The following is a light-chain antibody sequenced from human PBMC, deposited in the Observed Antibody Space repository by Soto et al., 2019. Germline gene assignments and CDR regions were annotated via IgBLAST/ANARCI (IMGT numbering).Light chain of an antibody. CDR3: QQSFSSPLT. CDR2: TAS. CDR1: QNIKKY. Sequence: DIQMTQSPSALSASVGDRVTITCRASQNIKKYLNWYRQKPGKAPDLLIYTASSLQVGFPSRFSGSGSGTDFTLTITSLQPEDSATYYCQQSFSSPLTFDGGTKLEI. V-gene: IGKV1-39*01. J-gene: IGKJ4*01.